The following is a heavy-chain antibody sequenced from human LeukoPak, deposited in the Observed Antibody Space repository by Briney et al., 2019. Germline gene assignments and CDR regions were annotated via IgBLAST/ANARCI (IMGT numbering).Heavy chain of an antibody. D-gene: IGHD2-2*01. CDR2: MNPNSGNT. V-gene: IGHV1-8*01. CDR1: GYTFTSYD. J-gene: IGHJ5*02. CDR3: ARDLGYCSSTSCYFGWFDP. Sequence: ASVKVSCTASGYTFTSYDINWVRQATGQGLEWMGWMNPNSGNTGYAQKFQGRVTMTRNTSISTAYMELSSLRSEDTAVYYCARDLGYCSSTSCYFGWFDPWGQGTLVTVSS.